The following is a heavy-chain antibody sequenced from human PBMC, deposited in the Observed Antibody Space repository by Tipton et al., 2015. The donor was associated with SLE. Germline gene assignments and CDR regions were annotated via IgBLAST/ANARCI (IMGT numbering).Heavy chain of an antibody. V-gene: IGHV4-59*12. CDR2: IYYSGST. D-gene: IGHD2-2*01. J-gene: IGHJ5*02. Sequence: LRLSCTVSGGSISSYYWSWIRQPPGKGLEWIGYIYYSGSTNYNPSLKSRVTISDDTSKNQFSLTLSSVTAADTAIYYCARFGRSAAMDWFDRWGQGTLVTVSS. CDR3: ARFGRSAAMDWFDR. CDR1: GGSISSYY.